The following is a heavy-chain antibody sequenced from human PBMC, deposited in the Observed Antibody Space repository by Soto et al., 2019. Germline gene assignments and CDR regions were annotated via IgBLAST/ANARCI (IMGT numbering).Heavy chain of an antibody. V-gene: IGHV3-23*01. Sequence: EVQLLESGGGLVQPGGSLRLSCAASGFTFSSCAMGWVRQAPGKGLEWVSVIIDSGGSTYYADSVKGRFTISRDNSKSTLYLQMNSLRAEDTALYYCAKGRSYYYYYGVDVWGQGTTVTVSS. J-gene: IGHJ6*02. CDR1: GFTFSSCA. CDR2: IIDSGGST. CDR3: AKGRSYYYYYGVDV.